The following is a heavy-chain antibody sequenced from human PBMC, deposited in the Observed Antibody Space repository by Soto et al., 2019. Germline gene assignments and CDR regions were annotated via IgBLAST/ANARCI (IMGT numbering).Heavy chain of an antibody. J-gene: IGHJ5*02. D-gene: IGHD3-10*01. CDR1: GYTFTTYY. Sequence: ASVKVSCKASGYTFTTYYVHWVRQAPGQGLQWMGIINPRDGSTNYAQKFQGRVTMTRDTSTSTAYMELSGLTSEDSAVYYCARVGVSMAQPYNWFDPWGQGTQVTVSS. CDR2: INPRDGST. CDR3: ARVGVSMAQPYNWFDP. V-gene: IGHV1-46*01.